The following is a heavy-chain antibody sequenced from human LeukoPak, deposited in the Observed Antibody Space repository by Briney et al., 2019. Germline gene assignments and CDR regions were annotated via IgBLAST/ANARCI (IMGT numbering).Heavy chain of an antibody. Sequence: GGSLRLSCAASGFTVSTNYMNWVRQAPGKGLEWVAVIDLGDNTYNADAVKGRFTISRDHSKNTLYLQMNSLRADDTAVYYCARELVAGTFDHWGQGILVTVSS. CDR1: GFTVSTNY. V-gene: IGHV3-53*01. CDR2: IDLGDNT. CDR3: ARELVAGTFDH. D-gene: IGHD1-7*01. J-gene: IGHJ4*02.